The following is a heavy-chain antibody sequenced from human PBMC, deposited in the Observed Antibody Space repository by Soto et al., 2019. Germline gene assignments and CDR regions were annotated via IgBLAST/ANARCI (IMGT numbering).Heavy chain of an antibody. CDR3: ARDPPSDSSGYYSDV. J-gene: IGHJ4*02. V-gene: IGHV4-59*01. Sequence: SETLSLPCTVSAGCISSYYWSWIRQPPGKGLEWIGYIHFSGSTNYNPSLKSRVTISVDTSKNQFSLRLSSVNAADTAVYYCARDPPSDSSGYYSDVWGQGTLVTVS. D-gene: IGHD3-22*01. CDR2: IHFSGST. CDR1: AGCISSYY.